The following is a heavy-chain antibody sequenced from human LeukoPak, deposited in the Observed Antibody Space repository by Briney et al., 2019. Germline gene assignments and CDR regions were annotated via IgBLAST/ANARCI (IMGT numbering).Heavy chain of an antibody. CDR2: ISGSGGST. V-gene: IGHV3-23*01. CDR1: GFTFSSYA. D-gene: IGHD6-19*01. CDR3: AKAPSFYSSGWYYFDY. Sequence: PGGSLRLSCAASGFTFSSYAMSWVRQAPWKGLEWVSAISGSGGSTYYADSVKGRFTISRDNSKNTLYLQMNSLRAEDTAVYYCAKAPSFYSSGWYYFDYWGQGTLVTVSS. J-gene: IGHJ4*02.